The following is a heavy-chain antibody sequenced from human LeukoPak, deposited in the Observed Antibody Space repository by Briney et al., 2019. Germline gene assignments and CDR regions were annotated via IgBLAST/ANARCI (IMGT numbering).Heavy chain of an antibody. V-gene: IGHV4-39*01. CDR2: IYYSGST. CDR1: GGSISSSSYY. CDR3: ARRLWFGELGVFDY. Sequence: PSETLSLTCTVSGGSISSSSYYWGWIRQPPGKGLEGIGSIYYSGSTYYNPSLKSRFTISVDTSKNQFSLELSSVTAADTAVYYCARRLWFGELGVFDYWGQGTLVTVSS. D-gene: IGHD3-10*01. J-gene: IGHJ4*02.